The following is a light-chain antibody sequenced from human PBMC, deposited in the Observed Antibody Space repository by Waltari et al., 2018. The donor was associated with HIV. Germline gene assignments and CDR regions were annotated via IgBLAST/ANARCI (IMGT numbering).Light chain of an antibody. Sequence: SYVLTQPPSVSVAPGAAATISCGAWNIGGKSVHWYKQQPGQAPVLVTRYNSDRPSGIPDRSSGANSGHTATLTITSVEAGDEATYYCQVGDSSNEHVVFGGGTELTVL. CDR2: YNS. J-gene: IGLJ3*02. V-gene: IGLV3-21*04. CDR3: QVGDSSNEHVV. CDR1: NIGGKS.